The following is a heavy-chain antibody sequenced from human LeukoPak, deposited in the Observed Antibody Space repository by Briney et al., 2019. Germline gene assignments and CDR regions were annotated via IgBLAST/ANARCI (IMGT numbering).Heavy chain of an antibody. J-gene: IGHJ5*02. CDR3: ARVRSPYNWFDP. Sequence: SETLSLTCTVSGGSISSYYWSWIRQPPGEGLEWIGYIYYSGSTNYNPSLKSRVTISVDTSKNQFSLKLSSVTAADTAVYYCARVRSPYNWFDPWGQGTLVTVSS. CDR2: IYYSGST. CDR1: GGSISSYY. V-gene: IGHV4-59*01. D-gene: IGHD3-10*01.